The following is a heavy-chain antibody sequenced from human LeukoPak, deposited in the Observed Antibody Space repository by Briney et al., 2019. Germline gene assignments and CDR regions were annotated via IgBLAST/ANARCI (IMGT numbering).Heavy chain of an antibody. J-gene: IGHJ4*02. V-gene: IGHV3-43*01. CDR3: AKEKGRIIDY. D-gene: IGHD3-10*01. Sequence: GGSLRLSCAASVFTFNDDTMHWVRRAQGKSLEWVSLITWDGGSTFYADSVKGRFTISRDNSKNSLFLQMNSLRTADTALYYCAKEKGRIIDYWGQGTLGTVSS. CDR1: VFTFNDDT. CDR2: ITWDGGST.